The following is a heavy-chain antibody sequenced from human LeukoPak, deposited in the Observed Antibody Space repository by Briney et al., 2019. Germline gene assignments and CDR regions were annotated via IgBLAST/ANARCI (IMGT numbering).Heavy chain of an antibody. CDR1: GYTFTGYY. CDR2: INPNTGGT. J-gene: IGHJ4*02. V-gene: IGHV1-2*02. CDR3: ARAPSGSVLNGGRYFDY. D-gene: IGHD1-26*01. Sequence: ASVKVSCKASGYTFTGYYMHLVRQAPGQGLEWMGWINPNTGGTDYAQRFQGRVTMTRDTSITTAYVELSGLISDDTAVYYCARAPSGSVLNGGRYFDYWGQGTLVTVSS.